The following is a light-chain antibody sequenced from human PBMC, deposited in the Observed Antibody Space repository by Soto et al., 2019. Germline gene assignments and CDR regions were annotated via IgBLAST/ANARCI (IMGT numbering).Light chain of an antibody. CDR2: EVT. CDR1: SSDVGSYNF. Sequence: QSVLTQPASVSGSPGQSITLSCAGTSSDVGSYNFVSWYQQHPGRAPKLMIYEVTKRPSGVSSRLSGSKSGNTASLTISGLQAEDEADYYCCSYAGTSSYVFGTGTKVTVL. CDR3: CSYAGTSSYV. V-gene: IGLV2-23*02. J-gene: IGLJ1*01.